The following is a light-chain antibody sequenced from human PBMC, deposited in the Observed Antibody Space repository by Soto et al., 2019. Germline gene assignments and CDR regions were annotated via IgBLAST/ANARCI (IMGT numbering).Light chain of an antibody. CDR3: AQGLATSFT. CDR2: LVS. CDR1: RNLLHSNGYYY. Sequence: EIVLTQSPLSLPVTPGEPASISCRSSRNLLHSNGYYYLDWYLQKPGQSPQLLIYLVSNRASGVPDRFSGSGSGTDFTLTISRVEAEDVGVYFCAQGLATSFTFGGGTKVEIK. V-gene: IGKV2-28*01. J-gene: IGKJ4*01.